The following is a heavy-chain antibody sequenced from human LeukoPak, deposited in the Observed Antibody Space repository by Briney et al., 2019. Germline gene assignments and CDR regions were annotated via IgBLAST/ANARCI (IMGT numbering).Heavy chain of an antibody. V-gene: IGHV3-74*03. CDR1: GFTVSSYW. Sequence: GGSQRLSCAASGFTVSSYWMHWVRQAPGKGLVWVSRVNSDGSSLTYADSVKGRFTISRDNAKNTLYLQMNSLRAEDTAVYYCARRGGSSSRRSPIDYWGQGTLVTVSS. CDR3: ARRGGSSSRRSPIDY. D-gene: IGHD6-6*01. J-gene: IGHJ4*02. CDR2: VNSDGSSL.